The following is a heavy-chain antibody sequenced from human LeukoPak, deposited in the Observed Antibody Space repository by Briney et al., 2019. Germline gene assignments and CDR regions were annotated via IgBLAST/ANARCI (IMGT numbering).Heavy chain of an antibody. CDR1: GFTFSNFA. J-gene: IGHJ5*02. V-gene: IGHV3-30*18. D-gene: IGHD1-1*01. CDR2: ISYDGNTK. CDR3: AKNSKLWSNPGHFDP. Sequence: GGSLRISCAASGFTFSNFAMHWVRQAPGKGLEWVASISYDGNTKYYEDSVEGRFTISRDNSKNTMYLQINSLRAEDTAVYYCAKNSKLWSNPGHFDPWGQGTLVTVSA.